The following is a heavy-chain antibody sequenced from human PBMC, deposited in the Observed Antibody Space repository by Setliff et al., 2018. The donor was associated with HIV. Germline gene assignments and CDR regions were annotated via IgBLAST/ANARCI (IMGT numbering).Heavy chain of an antibody. J-gene: IGHJ6*03. CDR3: AREFEYYDSRGFHYYYMDV. CDR1: GVSISSGSYY. Sequence: SETLSLTCTVSGVSISSGSYYWSWIRQSAGKGLEWIGRIYTSGDTNYNPSLKSRVTLSADTSKNQLSLSLTSVTAADTAVYYCAREFEYYDSRGFHYYYMDVSGKGTAVTVSS. V-gene: IGHV4-61*02. D-gene: IGHD3-22*01. CDR2: IYTSGDT.